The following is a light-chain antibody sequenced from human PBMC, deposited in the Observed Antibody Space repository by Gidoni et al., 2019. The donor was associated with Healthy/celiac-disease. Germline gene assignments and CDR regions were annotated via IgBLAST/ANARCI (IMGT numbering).Light chain of an antibody. Sequence: QSVLTQPPSASPTPRHRVTISCSGSSSHIGSTYVYWYQQLPGTAPKLLIYRNNQRPSGVPDRFSGSKSGTSASLAISGLRSEDEADYYCAACDDSLSGPVFGGGTKLTVL. J-gene: IGLJ2*01. CDR3: AACDDSLSGPV. V-gene: IGLV1-47*01. CDR1: SSHIGSTY. CDR2: RNN.